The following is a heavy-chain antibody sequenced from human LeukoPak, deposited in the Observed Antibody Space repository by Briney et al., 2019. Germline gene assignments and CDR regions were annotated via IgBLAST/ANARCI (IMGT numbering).Heavy chain of an antibody. CDR2: ISGSGGNT. V-gene: IGHV3-23*01. J-gene: IGHJ3*02. Sequence: GGSLRLSCAASEFSVGSNYVTWVRQAPGKGLEWVSGISGSGGNTYYADSVRGRLSISRDNSKNTLYLQMNSLRAEDTAVYYCAKSLGGYSNDAFDIWGQGTMVTVSS. CDR1: EFSVGSNY. D-gene: IGHD4-23*01. CDR3: AKSLGGYSNDAFDI.